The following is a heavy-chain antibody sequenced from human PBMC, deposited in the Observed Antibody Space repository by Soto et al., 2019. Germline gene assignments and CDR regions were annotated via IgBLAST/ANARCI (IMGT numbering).Heavy chain of an antibody. J-gene: IGHJ6*02. CDR1: GGTFSSYT. Sequence: QVQLVQSGAEVKKPGSSVKVSCKASGGTFSSYTISWVRQAPGQGLEWMGRIIPILGIANYAQKFQGRVTITEDKSTSRAYMELSSLRSEDTAVYYCARHSSSGGSCCSMGVWGQGTTVTVSS. CDR3: ARHSSSGGSCCSMGV. CDR2: IIPILGIA. D-gene: IGHD2-15*01. V-gene: IGHV1-69*02.